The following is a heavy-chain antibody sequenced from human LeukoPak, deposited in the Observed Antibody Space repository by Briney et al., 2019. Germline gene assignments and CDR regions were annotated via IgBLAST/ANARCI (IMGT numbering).Heavy chain of an antibody. V-gene: IGHV3-23*01. J-gene: IGHJ4*02. CDR3: ATPDFWSGYYLFDY. D-gene: IGHD3-3*01. Sequence: GGSLRLSCAASGFTFTSYAMSWVRQAPGKGLEWVSAISGSGGSTYYADSVKGRFTISSDNSKNTLYLQMNSLRAEDTAVYYCATPDFWSGYYLFDYWGQGTLVTVSS. CDR1: GFTFTSYA. CDR2: ISGSGGST.